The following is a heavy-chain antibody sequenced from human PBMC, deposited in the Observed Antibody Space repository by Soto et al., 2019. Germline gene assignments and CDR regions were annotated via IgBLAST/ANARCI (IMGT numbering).Heavy chain of an antibody. Sequence: QVQLVQSGAEVKKPGSSVKVSCKASGGTFSSYTISWVRQAPGQGLEWMGRIIPILGIANYAQKFQGRVTITADKSTSTAYMELSSLRSEDTAVYYCARSHSCSWTFFDYWGQGTLVTVSS. CDR1: GGTFSSYT. CDR3: ARSHSCSWTFFDY. CDR2: IIPILGIA. D-gene: IGHD6-13*01. J-gene: IGHJ4*02. V-gene: IGHV1-69*02.